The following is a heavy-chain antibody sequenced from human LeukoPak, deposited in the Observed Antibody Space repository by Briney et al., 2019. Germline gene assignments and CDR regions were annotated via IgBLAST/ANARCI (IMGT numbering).Heavy chain of an antibody. J-gene: IGHJ4*02. V-gene: IGHV3-33*01. Sequence: GGSLRLSCAASGFTFITYGTHWVRQAPGKGLEWVALTWYDGSYKYYADSVKGRFTISRDNSKNTLYLQMNSLRAEDTAVYYCAREYYDSSDYPRQHYFDYWGQGTLVTVSS. CDR2: TWYDGSYK. CDR3: AREYYDSSDYPRQHYFDY. CDR1: GFTFITYG. D-gene: IGHD3-22*01.